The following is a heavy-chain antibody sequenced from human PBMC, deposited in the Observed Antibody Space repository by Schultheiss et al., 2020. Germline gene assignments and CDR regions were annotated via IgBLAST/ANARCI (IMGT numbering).Heavy chain of an antibody. CDR1: GGSITNYY. J-gene: IGHJ3*02. CDR3: ARDSPYYDSSGQTAFDI. D-gene: IGHD3-22*01. CDR2: IYYSGST. Sequence: SETLSLTCTVSGGSITNYYWSWIRQSPGKGLEWIGYIYYSGSTNYNPSLKSRVTISVDTSKNQFSLKLSSVTAADTAVYYCARDSPYYDSSGQTAFDIWGQGTMVTVSS. V-gene: IGHV4-59*01.